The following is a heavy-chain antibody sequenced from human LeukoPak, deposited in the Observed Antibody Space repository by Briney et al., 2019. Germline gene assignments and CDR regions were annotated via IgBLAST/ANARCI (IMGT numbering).Heavy chain of an antibody. CDR1: VGSFSGYH. J-gene: IGHJ5*02. CDR3: ARDIRYSSGWYVGWFDP. V-gene: IGHV4-34*01. Sequence: NTSETLSLTCAVYVGSFSGYHWNWIRQPPGKGPEWIGEVNESGGTNINPSLRSRVTISVDKSKNQFSLKLSSVTAADTAVYYCARDIRYSSGWYVGWFDPWGQGTLVTVSS. CDR2: VNESGGT. D-gene: IGHD6-19*01.